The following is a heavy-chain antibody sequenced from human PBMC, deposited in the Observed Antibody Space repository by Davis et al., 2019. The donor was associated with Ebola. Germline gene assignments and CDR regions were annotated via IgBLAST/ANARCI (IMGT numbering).Heavy chain of an antibody. CDR2: INHSGST. D-gene: IGHD6-6*01. CDR3: ARLSSIAARNYYYYGMDV. CDR1: GGSFSGYY. J-gene: IGHJ6*02. V-gene: IGHV4-34*01. Sequence: MPSETLSLTCAVYGGSFSGYYWSWIRQPPGKGLEWIGEINHSGSTNYNPSLKSRVTISVDTSKNQFSLKLISVTAADTAVYYWARLSSIAARNYYYYGMDVWGQGTTVTVSS.